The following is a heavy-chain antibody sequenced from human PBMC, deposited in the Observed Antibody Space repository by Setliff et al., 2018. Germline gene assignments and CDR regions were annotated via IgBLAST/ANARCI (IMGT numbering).Heavy chain of an antibody. V-gene: IGHV4-39*07. CDR2: IHYSGTT. D-gene: IGHD3-10*01. CDR3: ARDRATVIRGVTSFFYYYMDV. CDR1: GASINSGTYY. J-gene: IGHJ6*03. Sequence: TLSLTCTVSGASINSGTYYWAWIRQPPGKGLEWIGRIHYSGTTYYNASLKSRVTMSVDTSKNQCSLKLRSVTAADTAVYYCARDRATVIRGVTSFFYYYMDVWGGGTTVTVSS.